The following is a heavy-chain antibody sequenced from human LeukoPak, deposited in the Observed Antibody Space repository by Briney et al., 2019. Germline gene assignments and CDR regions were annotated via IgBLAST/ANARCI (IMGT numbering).Heavy chain of an antibody. CDR3: ARGLVFWSGYYSSYYFDY. J-gene: IGHJ4*02. D-gene: IGHD3-3*01. CDR2: ISGSGGST. CDR1: GFTFSSYA. V-gene: IGHV3-23*01. Sequence: GGSLRLSCAASGFTFSSYAMSWVRQAPGKGLEWVSAISGSGGSTYYADSVKGRFTISRDNSKNTLYLQMNSLRAEDTAVYYCARGLVFWSGYYSSYYFDYWGQGTLVTVSS.